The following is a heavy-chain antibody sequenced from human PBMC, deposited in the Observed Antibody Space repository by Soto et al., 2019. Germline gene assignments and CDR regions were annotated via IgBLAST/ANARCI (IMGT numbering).Heavy chain of an antibody. Sequence: GASVKVSCKASGGTFSSYAISWVRQAPGQGLEWMGGIIPIFGTANYAQKFQGRVTITADESTSTAYMELSSLRSDDTAVYYCARIRVAHRGSWPHDAFDIWGQGTMVTVSS. V-gene: IGHV1-69*13. CDR2: IIPIFGTA. J-gene: IGHJ3*02. CDR3: ARIRVAHRGSWPHDAFDI. D-gene: IGHD6-13*01. CDR1: GGTFSSYA.